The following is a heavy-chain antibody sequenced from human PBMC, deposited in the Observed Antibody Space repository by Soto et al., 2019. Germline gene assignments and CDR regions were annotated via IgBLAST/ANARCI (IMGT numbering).Heavy chain of an antibody. D-gene: IGHD3-10*01. CDR1: GGSISSYY. V-gene: IGHV4-59*01. Sequence: SETLSLTCTVSGGSISSYYWSWIRQPPGKGLEWIGYIYYSGSTNYNPSLKSRVTISVDTSKNQFSLKLSSVTAADTAVYYCARARLSRSWWFDPWGQGTVVTVSS. CDR3: ARARLSRSWWFDP. J-gene: IGHJ5*02. CDR2: IYYSGST.